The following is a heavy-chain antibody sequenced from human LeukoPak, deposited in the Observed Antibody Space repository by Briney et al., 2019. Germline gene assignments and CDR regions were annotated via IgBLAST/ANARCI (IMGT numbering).Heavy chain of an antibody. CDR1: GGFFSGYY. CDR3: ARATITIFGVVIIRSASNWFDP. Sequence: PSETLSVTCAVYGGFFSGYYWSWIGQPPGKGVEGIGEINHSGSTNYNPSRKSRVTVSVDTCKNQFSLKLSSVTAADTAVYYCARATITIFGVVIIRSASNWFDPWGQGTLVTVSS. V-gene: IGHV4-34*01. D-gene: IGHD3-3*01. J-gene: IGHJ5*02. CDR2: INHSGST.